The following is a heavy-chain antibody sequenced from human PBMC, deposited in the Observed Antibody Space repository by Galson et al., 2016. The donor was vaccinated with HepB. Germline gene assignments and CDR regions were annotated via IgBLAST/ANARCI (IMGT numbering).Heavy chain of an antibody. Sequence: QSGAEVKKPGDSLKISCKGSGYSFTNYWIGWVRQMPGKGLEWVGIIYPGDSDTRYSPSFQGQVTISADESISTAYLQWSSLKASDTAMYYCARSRDTAMAVDYWGQGTLVTVSA. D-gene: IGHD5-18*01. CDR1: GYSFTNYW. J-gene: IGHJ4*02. V-gene: IGHV5-51*03. CDR2: IYPGDSDT. CDR3: ARSRDTAMAVDY.